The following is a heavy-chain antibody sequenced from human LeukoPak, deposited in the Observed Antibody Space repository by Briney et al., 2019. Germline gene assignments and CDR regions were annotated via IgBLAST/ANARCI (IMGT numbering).Heavy chain of an antibody. V-gene: IGHV4-59*01. CDR3: SRMGARDFFDY. D-gene: IGHD1-26*01. Sequence: SETLSLTCSVSGGSISSYYWSWIRQPPGKGLEWIGYMYNSGSTNYNPSLKSRVSMSVDTSKNQFSLKLTSVTAADTAVCYCSRMGARDFFDYWGQGTLVTVSS. CDR2: MYNSGST. CDR1: GGSISSYY. J-gene: IGHJ4*02.